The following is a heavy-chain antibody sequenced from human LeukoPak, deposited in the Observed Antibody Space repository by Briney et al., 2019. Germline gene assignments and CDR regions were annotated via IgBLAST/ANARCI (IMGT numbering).Heavy chain of an antibody. CDR1: GFTFDGYA. CDR2: ISWNSGSI. J-gene: IGHJ6*03. Sequence: GGSLRLSCAASGFTFDGYAMHWVRQAPGKGLEWVSGISWNSGSIGYADSVKGRFTISRDNAKNSLYLQMNSLRAEDMALYYCAKDVSRMSYYYMDVWGKGTTVTVSS. D-gene: IGHD2-15*01. CDR3: AKDVSRMSYYYMDV. V-gene: IGHV3-9*03.